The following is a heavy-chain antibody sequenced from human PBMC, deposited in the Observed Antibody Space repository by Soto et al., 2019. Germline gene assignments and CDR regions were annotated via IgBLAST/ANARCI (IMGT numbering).Heavy chain of an antibody. V-gene: IGHV4-34*01. CDR2: INHSGST. CDR1: GGSFSGYY. D-gene: IGHD4-4*01. CDR3: AGSNETGGGYYYYGMDV. Sequence: KPSETLSLTCAVYGGSFSGYYWSWIRQPPGKGLEWIGEINHSGSTNYNPSLKSRVTISVDTSKNQFSLKLSSVTAADTAVYYCAGSNETGGGYYYYGMDVWGQVTTVTVSS. J-gene: IGHJ6*02.